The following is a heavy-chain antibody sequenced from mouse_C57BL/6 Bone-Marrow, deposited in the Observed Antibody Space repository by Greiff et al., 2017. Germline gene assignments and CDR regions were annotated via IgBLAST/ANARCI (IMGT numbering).Heavy chain of an antibody. CDR3: ARVSSGDY. Sequence: EVQRVESGGGLVKPGGSLKLSCAASGFTFSSYAMSWVRQTPEKRLEWVATISDGGSYTYYPDNVKGRFTISRDNAKNNLYLQMSHLKSEDTAMYYCARVSSGDYWGQGTSVTVSS. J-gene: IGHJ4*01. V-gene: IGHV5-4*01. CDR2: ISDGGSYT. CDR1: GFTFSSYA.